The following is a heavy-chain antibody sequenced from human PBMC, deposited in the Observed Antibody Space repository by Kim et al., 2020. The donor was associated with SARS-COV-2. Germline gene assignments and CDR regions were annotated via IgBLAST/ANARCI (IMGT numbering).Heavy chain of an antibody. CDR2: IYDSGST. Sequence: SETLSLTCAVSGASISSDDYSWSWIRQPPGKGLQWIGFIYDSGSTYDPSLKSRVTLSLDRSKNHISLNLRSVTAADTAVYYCARGPPDCRSLSCYRTQNWFDPWGQGTLVTVSS. V-gene: IGHV4-30-2*01. J-gene: IGHJ5*02. D-gene: IGHD2-2*02. CDR1: GASISSDDYS. CDR3: ARGPPDCRSLSCYRTQNWFDP.